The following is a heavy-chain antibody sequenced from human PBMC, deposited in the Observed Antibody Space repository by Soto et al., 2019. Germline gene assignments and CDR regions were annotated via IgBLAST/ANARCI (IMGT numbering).Heavy chain of an antibody. CDR1: GFTFSSYA. J-gene: IGHJ4*02. V-gene: IGHV3-23*01. D-gene: IGHD2-2*01. CDR3: AKWRCSSTSCYEGGLVDY. Sequence: GGSLRLSCAASGFTFSSYAMSWVRQAPGKGLEWVSAISGSGGSTYYADSVKGRFTISRDNSKNTLYLQMNSLRAEDTAVYYCAKWRCSSTSCYEGGLVDYWGQGTLVTVSS. CDR2: ISGSGGST.